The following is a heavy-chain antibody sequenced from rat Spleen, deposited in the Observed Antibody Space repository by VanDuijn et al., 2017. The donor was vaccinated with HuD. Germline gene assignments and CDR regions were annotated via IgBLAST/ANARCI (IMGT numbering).Heavy chain of an antibody. Sequence: EVQLVESGGDLVQPGRSLELSCAASGFTFSDYYMAWVRQAPKKGLEWVTSISYDGSSTYYGDSVKGRFTISRDNAKSTLSLQMDSLRSEDTAMYYCSRSMGRGFAYWGQGTLVTVSS. CDR2: ISYDGSST. CDR1: GFTFSDYY. J-gene: IGHJ3*01. CDR3: SRSMGRGFAY. V-gene: IGHV5-22*01. D-gene: IGHD1-7*01.